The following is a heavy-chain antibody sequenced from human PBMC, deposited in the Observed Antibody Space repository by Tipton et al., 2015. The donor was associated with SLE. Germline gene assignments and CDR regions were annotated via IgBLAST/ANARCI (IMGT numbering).Heavy chain of an antibody. CDR2: IYYSGSP. CDR1: GGSISSSSYY. Sequence: TLSLTCTVSGGSISSSSYYWGWIRQPPGRGLEWIGSIYYSGSPYYNPSLKSRVTISVDTSKNQFSLKLSSVTAADTAVYYCAREGRLPFDYWGQGTLVTVSS. V-gene: IGHV4-39*07. J-gene: IGHJ4*02. CDR3: AREGRLPFDY.